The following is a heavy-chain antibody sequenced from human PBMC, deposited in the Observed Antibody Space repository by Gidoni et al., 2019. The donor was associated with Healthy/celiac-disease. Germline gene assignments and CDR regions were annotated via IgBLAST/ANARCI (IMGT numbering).Heavy chain of an antibody. CDR3: AKSITLALIFIAYDAFDI. J-gene: IGHJ3*02. D-gene: IGHD3-3*02. V-gene: IGHV3-30*18. CDR2: ISYDGSNK. Sequence: QVQLVESGGGVVQPGRSLRLSCAASGFTFSSSGRHWVRQVPGKGLEWVAVISYDGSNKYYADSVKGRFTISRDNSKNTLYLQMNSLRAEDTAVYYCAKSITLALIFIAYDAFDIWGQGTMVTVSS. CDR1: GFTFSSSG.